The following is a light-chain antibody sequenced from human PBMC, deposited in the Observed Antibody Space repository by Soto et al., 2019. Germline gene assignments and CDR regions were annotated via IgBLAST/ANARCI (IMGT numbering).Light chain of an antibody. CDR2: EVN. CDR1: SSDVGAYNY. Sequence: QSALTQPPSASGSPGQSVTISCTGTSSDVGAYNYVSWHQQHPGKAPKLIIYEVNNRPSGVPDRFSGSKSGNTASLTVPRLQAEDEADYYCTSYAANNNLVFGGGTQLTVL. V-gene: IGLV2-8*01. CDR3: TSYAANNNLV. J-gene: IGLJ3*02.